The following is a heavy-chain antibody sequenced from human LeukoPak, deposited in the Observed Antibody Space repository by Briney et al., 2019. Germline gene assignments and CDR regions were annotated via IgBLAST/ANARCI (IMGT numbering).Heavy chain of an antibody. CDR3: VRDGESNGDY. J-gene: IGHJ4*02. CDR2: IYHSGST. Sequence: PSETLSLTCTVSGYSISSGYYWGWIRQPPGKGLEWIGSIYHSGSTYYNPSLKSRVTISVDTSKNQFSLKLSSVTAADTAVYYCVRDGESNGDYWGQGTLVTVSS. D-gene: IGHD3-10*01. CDR1: GYSISSGYY. V-gene: IGHV4-38-2*02.